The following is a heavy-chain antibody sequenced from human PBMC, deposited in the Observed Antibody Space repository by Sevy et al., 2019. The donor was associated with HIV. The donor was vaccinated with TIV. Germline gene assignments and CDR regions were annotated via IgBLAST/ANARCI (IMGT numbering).Heavy chain of an antibody. V-gene: IGHV1-24*01. CDR1: GYTLTELS. CDR3: ATPSIAARLPFDY. CDR2: FDPEDDET. J-gene: IGHJ4*02. D-gene: IGHD6-6*01. Sequence: ASVKVSCKVSGYTLTELSMHWVRQAPGKGLEWMGGFDPEDDETIYAQKFQGRVTMTEDTSTDTAYMELSSLRSEDTAVYYCATPSIAARLPFDYWGQGTLVTVSS.